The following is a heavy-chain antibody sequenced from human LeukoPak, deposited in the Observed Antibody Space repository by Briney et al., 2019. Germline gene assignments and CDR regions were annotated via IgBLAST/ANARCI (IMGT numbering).Heavy chain of an antibody. CDR1: GYTFTSYG. CDR3: ARRLGLRWEPDFDY. V-gene: IGHV1-18*01. D-gene: IGHD1-26*01. J-gene: IGHJ4*02. Sequence: ASVKVSCKASGYTFTSYGISWVRQAPGQGLEWMGWISAYNGNTNYALKLQGRVTMTTDTSTSTAYMELRSLRSDDTAVYYCARRLGLRWEPDFDYWGQGTLVTVSS. CDR2: ISAYNGNT.